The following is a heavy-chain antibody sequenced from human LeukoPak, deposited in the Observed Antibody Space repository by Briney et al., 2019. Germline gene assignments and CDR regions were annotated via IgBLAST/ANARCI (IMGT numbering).Heavy chain of an antibody. J-gene: IGHJ4*02. Sequence: PSETLSLTCTVSGGSITSYYWSWIRQPPGKGLEWIGYIYYSGSTDYNPSLKSRVTISVDTSKNQFSLKLTSVTAADTAVYYRARTTYHYDSSAYYSGYFDYWGQGTLVTVSS. V-gene: IGHV4-59*01. CDR2: IYYSGST. D-gene: IGHD3-22*01. CDR1: GGSITSYY. CDR3: ARTTYHYDSSAYYSGYFDY.